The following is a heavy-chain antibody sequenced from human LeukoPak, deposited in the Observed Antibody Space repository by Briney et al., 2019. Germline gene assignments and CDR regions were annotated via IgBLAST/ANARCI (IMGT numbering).Heavy chain of an antibody. V-gene: IGHV1-18*01. J-gene: IGHJ4*02. CDR1: GYTFTNYG. CDR2: VSAYNGNT. D-gene: IGHD3-3*01. Sequence: ASVKVSCKASGYTFTNYGLIWVRQAPGQGLEWMGWVSAYNGNTNYAQKLQGRVTMTTDTSTSTAYMELRSLRSDDTAVYYCARNQDYDFPDYWGQGTLVTVSS. CDR3: ARNQDYDFPDY.